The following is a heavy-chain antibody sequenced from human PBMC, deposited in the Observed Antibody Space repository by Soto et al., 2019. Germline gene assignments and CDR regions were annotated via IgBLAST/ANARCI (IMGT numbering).Heavy chain of an antibody. Sequence: GGSLRLSCAASGFTFSNAWMNWVRQAPGKGLEWVGRIKSKTDGGTTDYAAPVKGRFTISRDDSKNTLYLQMNSLKTEDTAVYYCTTVPRVVVAASYYYYYYGMDVWGQGTTVTVSS. V-gene: IGHV3-15*07. CDR2: IKSKTDGGTT. CDR3: TTVPRVVVAASYYYYYYGMDV. CDR1: GFTFSNAW. J-gene: IGHJ6*02. D-gene: IGHD2-15*01.